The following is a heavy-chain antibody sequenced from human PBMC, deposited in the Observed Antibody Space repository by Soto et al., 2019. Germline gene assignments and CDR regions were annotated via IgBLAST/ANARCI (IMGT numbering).Heavy chain of an antibody. CDR3: ARDQRYYGSGYYYSDS. CDR1: GYTFISYG. Sequence: ASMKVSCKASGYTFISYGISWVRQAPGQGLEWVGWMSAFTGKADYAQIFQDRVTMTTDTSTSTAYMELRSLRSDDTAVYYCARDQRYYGSGYYYSDSWGKGTLVTVSS. V-gene: IGHV1-18*04. J-gene: IGHJ1*01. D-gene: IGHD3-10*01. CDR2: MSAFTGKA.